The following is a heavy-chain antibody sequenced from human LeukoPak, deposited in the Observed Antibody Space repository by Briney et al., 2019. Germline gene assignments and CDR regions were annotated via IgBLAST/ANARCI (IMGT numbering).Heavy chain of an antibody. Sequence: PGGSLRLSCAASGFTFSSYNMNWVRQAPGKGLEWVSSISSSSSYIYYADSVKGRFTISRDNAKNSLYLQMNSLRAEDTAVYYCARDRYYDSSGPGWMDVWGKGTTVTVSS. CDR2: ISSSSSYI. D-gene: IGHD3-22*01. V-gene: IGHV3-21*01. CDR1: GFTFSSYN. J-gene: IGHJ6*04. CDR3: ARDRYYDSSGPGWMDV.